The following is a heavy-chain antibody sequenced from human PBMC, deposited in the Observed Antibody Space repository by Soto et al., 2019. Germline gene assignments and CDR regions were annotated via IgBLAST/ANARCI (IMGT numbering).Heavy chain of an antibody. V-gene: IGHV4-31*03. CDR3: ARDDYGDYRRGNDAFDI. J-gene: IGHJ3*02. CDR1: GGSISSGGYY. D-gene: IGHD4-17*01. CDR2: IYYSGST. Sequence: QVQLQESGPGLVKPSQTLSLTCTVSGGSISSGGYYWSWIRQHPGKGLEWIGYIYYSGSTYYNPSLKSRVTISVDTSKNQVSLKLSSVTAADTAVYYCARDDYGDYRRGNDAFDIWGQGTMVTVSS.